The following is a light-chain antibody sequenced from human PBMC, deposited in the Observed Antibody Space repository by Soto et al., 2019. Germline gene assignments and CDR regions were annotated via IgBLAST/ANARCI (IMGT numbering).Light chain of an antibody. J-gene: IGKJ1*01. CDR2: KAS. Sequence: AIQLTQSPSSLYASVGDRVTITCRASQAIRTALGWYQQKPGKAPKLLILKASTLESGVPSRFSGSGSGTEFTLTISSLQPDDIGTYYCQQYNNYLWEFGKGTKVDI. V-gene: IGKV1D-13*01. CDR3: QQYNNYLWE. CDR1: QAIRTA.